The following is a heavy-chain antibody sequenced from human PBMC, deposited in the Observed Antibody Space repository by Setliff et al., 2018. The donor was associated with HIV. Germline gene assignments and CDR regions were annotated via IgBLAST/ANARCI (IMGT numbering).Heavy chain of an antibody. J-gene: IGHJ5*02. CDR3: AREEGDIAAAGHEGFDP. V-gene: IGHV1-46*01. D-gene: IGHD6-13*01. CDR1: GYTFTSYY. CDR2: INPSGGST. Sequence: GASVKVSCKASGYTFTSYYMHWVRQAPGQGLEWMGIINPSGGSTSYAQKFQGRVTMTRDTSTSTVYMELSSLRSEDTAVYYCAREEGDIAAAGHEGFDPWGQGTLVTVSS.